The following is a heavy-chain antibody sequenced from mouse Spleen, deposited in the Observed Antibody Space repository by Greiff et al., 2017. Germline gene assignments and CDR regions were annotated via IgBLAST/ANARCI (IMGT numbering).Heavy chain of an antibody. CDR3: ARERPYFDY. CDR2: INYDGSST. V-gene: IGHV5-16*01. Sequence: DVKLVESEGGLVQPGSSMKLSCTASGFTFSDYYMAWVRQVPEKGLEWVANINYDGSSTYYLDSLKSRFIISRDNAKNILYLQMSSLKSEDTATYYCARERPYFDYWGQGTTLTVSS. J-gene: IGHJ2*01. CDR1: GFTFSDYY.